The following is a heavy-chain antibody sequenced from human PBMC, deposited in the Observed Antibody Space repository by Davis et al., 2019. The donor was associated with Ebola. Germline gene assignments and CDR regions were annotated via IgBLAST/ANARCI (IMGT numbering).Heavy chain of an antibody. V-gene: IGHV4-61*01. CDR1: GASVSNPTYY. Sequence: SETLSLTCTVSGASVSNPTYYWSWIRQSTGKGLEWIGYVYYNGNTNYSPSLKSRVTISVDTSKNQFSLKLSSVTAADTAVYYCARGTWIQLWQSFDYWGQGTLVTVSS. CDR3: ARGTWIQLWQSFDY. J-gene: IGHJ4*02. CDR2: VYYNGNT. D-gene: IGHD5-18*01.